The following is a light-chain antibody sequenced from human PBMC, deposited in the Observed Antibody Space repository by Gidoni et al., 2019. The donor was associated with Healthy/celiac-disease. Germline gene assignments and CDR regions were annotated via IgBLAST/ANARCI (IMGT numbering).Light chain of an antibody. Sequence: QSVLTQPPSASGTPGQRVTISCSGSSSNIGSNYVYWYQQLPGTAPKRLIYRNNQRPSGVPDRFSGSKSGTSASLAISGLRSEDEADYDCAAWEDSLSGPWVFGGGTKLTVL. J-gene: IGLJ3*02. CDR1: SSNIGSNY. CDR2: RNN. V-gene: IGLV1-47*01. CDR3: AAWEDSLSGPWV.